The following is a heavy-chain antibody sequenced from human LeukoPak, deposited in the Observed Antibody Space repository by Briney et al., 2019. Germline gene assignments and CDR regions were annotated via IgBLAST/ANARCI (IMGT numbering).Heavy chain of an antibody. J-gene: IGHJ1*01. CDR2: ISYDGSNK. V-gene: IGHV3-30*04. CDR3: AREETSRGYDILTRYFRH. Sequence: GRSLRLSCAASGFTFSSYAMHWVRQAPGKGLEWVAVISYDGSNKYYADTVKGRFTISRDNSKNTLYLQMNSLRAEDTAVYYCAREETSRGYDILTRYFRHWGQGTLVTVSS. D-gene: IGHD3-9*01. CDR1: GFTFSSYA.